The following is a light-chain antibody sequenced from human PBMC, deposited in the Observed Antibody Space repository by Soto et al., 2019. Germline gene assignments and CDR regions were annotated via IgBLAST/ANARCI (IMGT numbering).Light chain of an antibody. J-gene: IGLJ2*01. V-gene: IGLV1-40*01. CDR1: SSNIGAGYD. CDR3: QTYDSSLSDVI. CDR2: VNT. Sequence: QAVVTQPPSVSGAPGQRVTISCTGSSSNIGAGYDVHWYQQFPGTAPKLLIFVNTNRPSGVPDRFSGSKSGTSASLAITGLQAEDEADYYCQTYDSSLSDVIFGEGTKVTVL.